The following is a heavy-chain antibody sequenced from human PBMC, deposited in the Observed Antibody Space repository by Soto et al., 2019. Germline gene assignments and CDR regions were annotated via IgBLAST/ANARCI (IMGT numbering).Heavy chain of an antibody. CDR1: GYTFTSYD. V-gene: IGHV1-8*01. CDR2: MNPNSGNT. J-gene: IGHJ6*03. D-gene: IGHD3-3*01. CDR3: ATKSRIYLDFWSGYYPPGFMDV. Sequence: GASVKVSCKASGYTFTSYDINWVRQATGQGLEWMGWMNPNSGNTGYAQKFQGRVTMTRNTSISTAYMELSSLRSEDTAVYYCATKSRIYLDFWSGYYPPGFMDVWSKGTTVTVSS.